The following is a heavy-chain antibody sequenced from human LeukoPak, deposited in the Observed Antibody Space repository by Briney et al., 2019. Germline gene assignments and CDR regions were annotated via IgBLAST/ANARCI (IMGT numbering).Heavy chain of an antibody. D-gene: IGHD6-19*01. Sequence: PGGSLRLSCAASGFTFSSYWMSWVRQAPGKGLEWVANIKQDGSEKYYVDSVKGRFTISRDNAKNSLYLQMNSLRAEDTAVYYCARESARDSSGWYPFDYWGQGTLVTVSS. CDR1: GFTFSSYW. V-gene: IGHV3-7*01. J-gene: IGHJ4*02. CDR2: IKQDGSEK. CDR3: ARESARDSSGWYPFDY.